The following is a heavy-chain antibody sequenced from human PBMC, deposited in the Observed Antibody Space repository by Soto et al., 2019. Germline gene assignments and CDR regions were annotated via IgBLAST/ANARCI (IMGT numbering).Heavy chain of an antibody. V-gene: IGHV4-31*03. CDR1: GGSISSGGYY. J-gene: IGHJ4*02. D-gene: IGHD6-19*01. CDR3: ARDSEAVAVSD. CDR2: IYYNGST. Sequence: SETLSLTCTVSGGSISSGGYYWSWIRQHPGKGLEWIGYIYYNGSTYYNPSLKSRVTISVDTSKNQFSLKLSSVTAADTAVYYCARDSEAVAVSDWGQGTLVTVSS.